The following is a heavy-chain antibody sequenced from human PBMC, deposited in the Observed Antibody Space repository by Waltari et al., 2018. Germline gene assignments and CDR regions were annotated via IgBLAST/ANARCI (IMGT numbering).Heavy chain of an antibody. Sequence: VQLVQSGAEVKKPGATVKISCKVSGYTFTDYYMHWVQQAPGQGLEWMGRINPNSGGTNYAQKFQGRVTMTRDTSISTAYMELSRLRSDDTAVYYCARVLGEPIWGQGTMVTVSS. D-gene: IGHD7-27*01. V-gene: IGHV1-2*06. J-gene: IGHJ3*02. CDR2: INPNSGGT. CDR3: ARVLGEPI. CDR1: GYTFTDYY.